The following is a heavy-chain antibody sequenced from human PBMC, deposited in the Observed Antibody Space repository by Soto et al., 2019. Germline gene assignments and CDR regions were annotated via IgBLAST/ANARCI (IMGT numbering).Heavy chain of an antibody. CDR3: AKDWDYRGDLDY. CDR2: ISNDGSKK. Sequence: QVQLVESGGGVVQPGTSLRLSCAASGFTFTNYGMHWVRQARGKGLEWVATISNDGSKKYNADSVKGRFTIPRDNSKNMLYLQMNSLRPEDTAVYYCAKDWDYRGDLDYWGQGTLVTDSS. CDR1: GFTFTNYG. J-gene: IGHJ4*02. D-gene: IGHD3-10*01. V-gene: IGHV3-30*18.